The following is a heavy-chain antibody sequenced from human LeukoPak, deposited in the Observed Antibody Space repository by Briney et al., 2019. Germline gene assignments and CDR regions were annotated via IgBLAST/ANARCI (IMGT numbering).Heavy chain of an antibody. CDR2: MDPNSGNT. J-gene: IGHJ5*02. CDR1: GYTFTSYD. Sequence: GASVKVSCKTSGYTFTSYDINWVRQATGQGLEWMGWMDPNSGNTGYAQKFQGRVTMTRNTSISTAYMELSSLRSEDTAVYYCAIHRTYGSEYNWFDPWGQGTLVTVSS. V-gene: IGHV1-8*02. D-gene: IGHD3-10*01. CDR3: AIHRTYGSEYNWFDP.